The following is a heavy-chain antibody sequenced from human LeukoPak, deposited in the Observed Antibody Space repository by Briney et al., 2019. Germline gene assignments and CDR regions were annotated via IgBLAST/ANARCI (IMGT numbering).Heavy chain of an antibody. Sequence: PGGSLRLSCAASGFTFSSYSINWVRQAPGKGLEWVSSISSSSSYIYYADSVKGRFTISRDNAKNSLYLQMNSLRAEDTAVYYCARVEVAMGYFDYWGQGTLVTVSS. CDR3: ARVEVAMGYFDY. CDR2: ISSSSSYI. V-gene: IGHV3-21*04. J-gene: IGHJ4*02. D-gene: IGHD5-12*01. CDR1: GFTFSSYS.